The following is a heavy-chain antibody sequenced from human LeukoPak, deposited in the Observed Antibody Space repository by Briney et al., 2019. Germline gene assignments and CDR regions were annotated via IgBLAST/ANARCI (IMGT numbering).Heavy chain of an antibody. V-gene: IGHV4-38-2*02. CDR1: GYSISSGYY. CDR2: IYHSGST. Sequence: SETLSLTCTVSGYSISSGYYWGWIRQPPGKGLEWIGSIYHSGSTYYNPSLKSRVTISVDTSKNQFSLKLSSVTAADTAVYYCARVLAPTYYYYYYYMDVWGKGTTVTVSS. D-gene: IGHD2-8*02. J-gene: IGHJ6*03. CDR3: ARVLAPTYYYYYYYMDV.